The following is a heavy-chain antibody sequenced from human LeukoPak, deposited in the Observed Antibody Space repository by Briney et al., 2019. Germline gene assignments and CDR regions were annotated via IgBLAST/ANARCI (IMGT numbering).Heavy chain of an antibody. CDR3: ARAPGVNYYYYMDV. J-gene: IGHJ6*03. CDR1: GFTFSSYW. D-gene: IGHD2-8*01. V-gene: IGHV3-7*03. CDR2: IKQDGSEK. Sequence: GGSLRLSCAASGFTFSSYWMSWVRQAPGKGLEWVANIKQDGSEKYYVDSVKGRFTISRDNAKNSLFLQMNSLRAEDTALYYCARAPGVNYYYYMDVWGKGTTVTVSS.